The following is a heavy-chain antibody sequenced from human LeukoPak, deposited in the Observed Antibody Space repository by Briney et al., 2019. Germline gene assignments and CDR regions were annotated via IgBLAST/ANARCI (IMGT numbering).Heavy chain of an antibody. D-gene: IGHD5-18*01. J-gene: IGHJ4*02. CDR1: GVSISSSNSY. CDR3: ASTVLGYHFDY. CDR2: IYYSGNT. V-gene: IGHV4-39*01. Sequence: SETLSLTCTVSGVSISSSNSYWGWIRQPPGKGLEWIGSIYYSGNTYYNASLKSQVSISIDTSKNQFSLRLTSVTAADTAVYYCASTVLGYHFDYWGQGTLVTVSS.